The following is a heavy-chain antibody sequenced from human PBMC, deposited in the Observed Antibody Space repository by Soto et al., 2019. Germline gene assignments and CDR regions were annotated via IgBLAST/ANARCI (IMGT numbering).Heavy chain of an antibody. Sequence: SETLSLTCTVSGGSISSYYWSWIRQPPGKGLEWIGYIYYSGSTNYNPSLKSRVTILVDTSKNQFSLKLSSVTAADTAVYYCARYIAVAGYYFDYWGQGTLVTVSS. CDR2: IYYSGST. V-gene: IGHV4-59*01. CDR1: GGSISSYY. D-gene: IGHD6-19*01. CDR3: ARYIAVAGYYFDY. J-gene: IGHJ4*02.